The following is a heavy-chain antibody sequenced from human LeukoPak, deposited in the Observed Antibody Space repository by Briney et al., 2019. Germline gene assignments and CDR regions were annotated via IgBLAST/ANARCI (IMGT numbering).Heavy chain of an antibody. CDR3: ARDRDYYDSSGYYDAFDI. D-gene: IGHD3-22*01. CDR1: GGSISSYY. J-gene: IGHJ3*02. CDR2: IYYSGST. V-gene: IGHV4-59*01. Sequence: SETLSLTCTVSGGSISSYYWSWLRQPPGKGLEGIGYIYYSGSTNYNPSLTSRVTISVDTSKNQFSLKLSSVTAADTAVYYCARDRDYYDSSGYYDAFDIWGQGTMVTVSS.